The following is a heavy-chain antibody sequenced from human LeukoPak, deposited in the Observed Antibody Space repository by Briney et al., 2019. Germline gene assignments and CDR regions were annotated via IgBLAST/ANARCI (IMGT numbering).Heavy chain of an antibody. CDR1: GFTVSSNY. CDR3: ARVAGGNFYYYGVDV. Sequence: GGSLRLSCAASGFTVSSNYMSWVRQAPGKGLEWVSVIYSGGSTYYADSVKGRFTISRDNSKNTLYLQMNSLRAEDTAVYYCARVAGGNFYYYGVDVWGQGTTVTVSS. D-gene: IGHD2-21*01. V-gene: IGHV3-53*01. CDR2: IYSGGST. J-gene: IGHJ6*02.